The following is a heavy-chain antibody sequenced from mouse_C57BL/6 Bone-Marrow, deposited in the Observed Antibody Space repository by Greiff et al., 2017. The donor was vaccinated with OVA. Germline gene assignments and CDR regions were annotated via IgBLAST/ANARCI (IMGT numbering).Heavy chain of an antibody. Sequence: EVQLQQSGAELVKPGASVKLSCTASGFNIKDYYMHWVKQRTEQGLAWIGRIDPEDGETKYAPKFQGKATITADTSSNTAYLQLSSLTSEDTAVYYCAPQLGRGLNFDYWGQGTTLTVSS. CDR2: IDPEDGET. V-gene: IGHV14-2*01. CDR3: APQLGRGLNFDY. J-gene: IGHJ2*01. CDR1: GFNIKDYY. D-gene: IGHD4-1*02.